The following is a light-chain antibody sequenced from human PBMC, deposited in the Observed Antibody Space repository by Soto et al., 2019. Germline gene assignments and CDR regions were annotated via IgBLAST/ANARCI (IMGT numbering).Light chain of an antibody. J-gene: IGLJ3*02. CDR3: CSYAGSSTGV. CDR1: SSDVGSYNL. CDR2: EVS. Sequence: QSALTQPASVSGSPGQSITISCTGTSSDVGSYNLVSWYQQHPGKAPKLMIYEVSKRPSGVSNRFSGSKSGNTASLTISGLQAEDEADYYGCSYAGSSTGVFGGGTKVTVL. V-gene: IGLV2-23*02.